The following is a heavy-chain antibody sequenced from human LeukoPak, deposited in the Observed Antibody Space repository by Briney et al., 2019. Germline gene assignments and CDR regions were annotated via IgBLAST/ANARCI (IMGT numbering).Heavy chain of an antibody. V-gene: IGHV4-34*01. CDR3: ARGVRPSDRWLVLLRLRVKVNFFDY. D-gene: IGHD6-19*01. CDR2: INHSGRT. J-gene: IGHJ4*02. CDR1: GASFSGYY. Sequence: SETLSLTCAVYGASFSGYYWSWIRQPPGKGLEWVGEINHSGRTTNNPSLKGRVTISVDTSKDQFSLKLSSVTAADTAVYYCARGVRPSDRWLVLLRLRVKVNFFDYWGQGTLVTVSS.